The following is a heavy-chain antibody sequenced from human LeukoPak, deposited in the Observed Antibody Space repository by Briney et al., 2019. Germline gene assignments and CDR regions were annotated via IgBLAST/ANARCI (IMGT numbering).Heavy chain of an antibody. CDR1: GVSFSGYY. D-gene: IGHD3-10*01. CDR2: INHSGST. V-gene: IGHV4-34*01. CDR3: ARGSQLLWFGELLYVYRENWFDP. Sequence: NPSETLSLTCAVYGVSFSGYYWSWIRQPPGKGLEWIGEINHSGSTNYNPSLKSRVTISVDTSKNQFSLKLSSVTAADTAVYYCARGSQLLWFGELLYVYRENWFDPWGQGTLVTVSS. J-gene: IGHJ5*02.